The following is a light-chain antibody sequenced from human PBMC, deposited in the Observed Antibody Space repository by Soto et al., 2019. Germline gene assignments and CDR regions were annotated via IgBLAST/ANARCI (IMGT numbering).Light chain of an antibody. CDR1: QTIRSW. J-gene: IGKJ2*01. CDR3: QQYSSYPYT. CDR2: DVS. V-gene: IGKV1-5*01. Sequence: DIQMTQSPSTLSASVGDRVTITCRASQTIRSWLAWYQQKPGKAPNLVIYDVSNLRSGVPSRFSGSGSGTQFTLTISSLQPDDFVTYYCQQYSSYPYTFGQGTKLEIK.